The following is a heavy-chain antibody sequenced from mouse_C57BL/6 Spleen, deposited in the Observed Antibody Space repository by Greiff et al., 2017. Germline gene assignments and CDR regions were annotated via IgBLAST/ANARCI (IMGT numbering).Heavy chain of an antibody. CDR3: TRDYYGNNAMDD. Sequence: EVMLVESGEGLVKPGGSLKLSCAASGFTFSSYAMSWVRQTPEKRLEWVAYISSGGDYIYYAYTVKGRFTISRDNARNTLYLQMSSLKSEDTAMYYCTRDYYGNNAMDDWGQGTSVTVSS. CDR2: ISSGGDYI. V-gene: IGHV5-9-1*02. J-gene: IGHJ4*01. D-gene: IGHD1-1*01. CDR1: GFTFSSYA.